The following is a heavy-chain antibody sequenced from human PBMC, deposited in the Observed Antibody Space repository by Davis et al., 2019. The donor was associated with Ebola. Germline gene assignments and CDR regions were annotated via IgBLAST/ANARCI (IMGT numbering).Heavy chain of an antibody. CDR1: GDSISNSPYY. V-gene: IGHV4-39*07. CDR2: IYYSGST. D-gene: IGHD1-14*01. CDR3: ARMNPITALDY. Sequence: SETLSLTCTVSGDSISNSPYYWGWIRQPPGKGLEWIGNIYYSGSTNYNPSLKSRVTISVDTSKNQFSLKLSSVTAADTAVYYCARMNPITALDYWGQGTLVTVSS. J-gene: IGHJ4*02.